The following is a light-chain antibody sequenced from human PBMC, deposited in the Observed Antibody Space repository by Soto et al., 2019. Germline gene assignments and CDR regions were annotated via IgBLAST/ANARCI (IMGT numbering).Light chain of an antibody. J-gene: IGLJ1*01. CDR3: KSYAVSNTYV. CDR2: EVV. V-gene: IGLV2-8*01. Sequence: QSALTQPPSASGSPGQSVTISCTGTKNDIGVYDFVSWYQHHPGKAPRLIIYEVVQRPSGVPDRFSGSKSGNTASLTVSGLQAADEGDYFCKSYAVSNTYVVGSGTKLTVL. CDR1: KNDIGVYDF.